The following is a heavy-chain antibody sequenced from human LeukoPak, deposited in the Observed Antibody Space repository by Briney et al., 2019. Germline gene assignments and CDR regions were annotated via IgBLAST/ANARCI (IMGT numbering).Heavy chain of an antibody. CDR1: GFTFSSYA. CDR3: ARRSRTETSFTGFDY. V-gene: IGHV3-23*01. CDR2: ISGSGDTT. J-gene: IGHJ4*02. D-gene: IGHD2/OR15-2a*01. Sequence: GGSLRLSCAASGFTFSSYAMSWVRQAPGKGLEWVSAISGSGDTTYYAVSVKGRFTISRDNSKNTLYQQMNSLRADDTALYYCARRSRTETSFTGFDYWGQGSLVTVSS.